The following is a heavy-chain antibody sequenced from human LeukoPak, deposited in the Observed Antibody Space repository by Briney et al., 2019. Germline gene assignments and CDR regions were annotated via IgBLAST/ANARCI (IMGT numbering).Heavy chain of an antibody. J-gene: IGHJ4*02. CDR2: ISGSGGST. D-gene: IGHD4-17*01. V-gene: IGHV3-23*01. Sequence: GGSLRLSCAASGFTFSSYAMSWVRQAPGKGLEWVSAISGSGGSTYYADSVKGRFTISRDNSKNTLYLQMNSLRAEDTTVYYCASMVYSYGDPGPHWGQGTLVTVSS. CDR1: GFTFSSYA. CDR3: ASMVYSYGDPGPH.